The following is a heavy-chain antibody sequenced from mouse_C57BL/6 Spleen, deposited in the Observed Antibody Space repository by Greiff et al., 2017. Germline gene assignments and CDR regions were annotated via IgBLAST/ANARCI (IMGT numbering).Heavy chain of an antibody. J-gene: IGHJ4*01. CDR1: GFTFTSYW. CDR2: IDPSDGYT. V-gene: IGHV1-69*01. Sequence: QVQLKQPGAELVMPGASVKLSCTASGFTFTSYWMHWVKQRPGQGLEWIGEIDPSDGYTKYNQKFKGKSTLTVDKSSSTAYMQLSSLTTEDSAVNYCARLGFSNYDAMDDWGQGTSVTVSS. CDR3: ARLGFSNYDAMDD. D-gene: IGHD2-5*01.